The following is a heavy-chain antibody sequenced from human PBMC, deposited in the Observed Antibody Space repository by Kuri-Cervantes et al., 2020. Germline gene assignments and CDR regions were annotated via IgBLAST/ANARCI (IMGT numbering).Heavy chain of an antibody. CDR2: ISYDGSNK. CDR1: GFTFSSYA. CDR3: AKDIVPAALYGMDV. J-gene: IGHJ6*02. Sequence: SLKISCAASGFTFSSYAMHWVRQAPGKGLEWVAVISYDGSNKYYADSVKGRFTISRDNSKNTLYLQMNSLRAEDTAVYYCAKDIVPAALYGMDVWGQGTTVTVSS. D-gene: IGHD2-2*01. V-gene: IGHV3-30*04.